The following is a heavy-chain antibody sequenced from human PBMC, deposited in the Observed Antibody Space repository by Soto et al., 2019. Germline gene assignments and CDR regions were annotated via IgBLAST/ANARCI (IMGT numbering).Heavy chain of an antibody. CDR1: GFTFRNAW. D-gene: IGHD2-2*01. V-gene: IGHV3-15*04. Sequence: EVQLVESGGDLVKPGGSLRLSCVVSGFTFRNAWMSWVRQAPGRGLEWIGRIEPIADGGTAEYAAPMKGRFSLSRDDSKDTLFLHMDNLNTEDTGLYFCTTVYCATTSCFAPFDFWGQGTLVTVSS. CDR3: TTVYCATTSCFAPFDF. CDR2: IEPIADGGTA. J-gene: IGHJ4*02.